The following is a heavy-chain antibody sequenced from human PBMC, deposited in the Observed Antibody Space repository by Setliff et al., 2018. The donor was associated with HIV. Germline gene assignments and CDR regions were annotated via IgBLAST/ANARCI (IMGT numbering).Heavy chain of an antibody. J-gene: IGHJ4*02. Sequence: PSETLSLTCAVFGGSFTDYYWIWTRQPPGKGLEWIGEINHSGSTHYNPSLKRRFIISVDTSKNQFSLKLSSVTAADTAVYYCARGRGGYGPRFDYWGQGTLVTVSS. CDR1: GGSFTDYY. CDR2: INHSGST. V-gene: IGHV4-34*01. D-gene: IGHD3-22*01. CDR3: ARGRGGYGPRFDY.